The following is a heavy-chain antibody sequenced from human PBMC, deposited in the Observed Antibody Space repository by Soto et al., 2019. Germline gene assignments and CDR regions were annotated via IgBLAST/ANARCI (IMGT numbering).Heavy chain of an antibody. J-gene: IGHJ1*01. CDR2: IYHSGST. D-gene: IGHD4-17*01. CDR3: ARSRTTVSPSGFQH. V-gene: IGHV4-4*02. CDR1: GGSISSSNW. Sequence: SETLSLTCAVSGGSISSSNWWSWVRQPPGKGLEWIGEIYHSGSTYYNPSLKSRVTISVDKSKNQFSLKLSSVTAADTAVYYCARSRTTVSPSGFQHWGQGTLVTVSS.